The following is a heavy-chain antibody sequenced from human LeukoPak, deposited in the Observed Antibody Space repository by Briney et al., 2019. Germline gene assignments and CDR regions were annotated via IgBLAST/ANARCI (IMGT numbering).Heavy chain of an antibody. D-gene: IGHD3-10*01. CDR1: GYTFTSYG. V-gene: IGHV1-18*01. Sequence: GASVKVSCKASGYTFTSYGISWVRQAPGQGLEWMGWISAYNGNTNYAQKLQGRVTMTTDTSTSTAYTELRSLRSDDTAVYYCARDEYYYGSGSYFWFDPWGQGTLVTVSS. J-gene: IGHJ5*02. CDR3: ARDEYYYGSGSYFWFDP. CDR2: ISAYNGNT.